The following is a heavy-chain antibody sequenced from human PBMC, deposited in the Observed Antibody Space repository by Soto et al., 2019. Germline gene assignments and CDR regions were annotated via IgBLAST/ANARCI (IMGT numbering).Heavy chain of an antibody. Sequence: GGSLRLSCAASGFTFSDYYMSWIRQAPGKGLEWVSYISSSGSTIYYADSVKGRFTISRDNAKNSLYLQMNSLRAEDTAVYYSAREPTHCSGGSCGIDYWGQGTLVTVSS. V-gene: IGHV3-11*01. D-gene: IGHD2-15*01. J-gene: IGHJ4*02. CDR1: GFTFSDYY. CDR2: ISSSGSTI. CDR3: AREPTHCSGGSCGIDY.